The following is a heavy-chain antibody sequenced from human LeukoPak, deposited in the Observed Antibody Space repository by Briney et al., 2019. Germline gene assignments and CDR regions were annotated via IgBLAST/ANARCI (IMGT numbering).Heavy chain of an antibody. CDR2: ITDVGDI. CDR3: TRDRGGSPTDVFDY. Sequence: GGSLRLSCEASGFTFSPYTMNWVRQAPGKGLEWVSTITDVGDIFYTYSVRGRFTISRDNSKNTVYMQMDGLRAEDTAVYYCTRDRGGSPTDVFDYWGQGTLVTVSS. J-gene: IGHJ4*02. D-gene: IGHD2-15*01. CDR1: GFTFSPYT. V-gene: IGHV3-23*01.